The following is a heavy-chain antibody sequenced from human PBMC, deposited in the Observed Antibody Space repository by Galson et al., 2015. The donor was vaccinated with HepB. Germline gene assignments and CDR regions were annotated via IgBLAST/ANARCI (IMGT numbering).Heavy chain of an antibody. CDR1: GFTFSSYG. CDR3: AKNDFWRNNYLEYFQH. D-gene: IGHD3-3*01. Sequence: SLRLSCAASGFTFSSYGMHWVRQAPGKGLEWVAAIQYDGSNKYYADSVKGRFTISRDNSKNTLYLQMNNLRAEDTAVYYCAKNDFWRNNYLEYFQHWGQGTLVTVSS. CDR2: IQYDGSNK. V-gene: IGHV3-30*02. J-gene: IGHJ1*01.